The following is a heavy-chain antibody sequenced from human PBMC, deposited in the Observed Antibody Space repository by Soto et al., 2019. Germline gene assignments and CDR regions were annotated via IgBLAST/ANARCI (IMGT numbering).Heavy chain of an antibody. CDR2: ISAYNGNT. Sequence: QVQLVQSGAEVKKPGASVKVSCKASGYTFTSYGISWVRQAPGQGLDGMGWISAYNGNTNYAQKLQGRVTMTTDTSTSTAYMELRRLRSDDTAVYYCARDFTELELGGMCDVYYYYGIDVWGQGTTVTVSS. D-gene: IGHD1-7*01. CDR1: GYTFTSYG. J-gene: IGHJ6*02. V-gene: IGHV1-18*01. CDR3: ARDFTELELGGMCDVYYYYGIDV.